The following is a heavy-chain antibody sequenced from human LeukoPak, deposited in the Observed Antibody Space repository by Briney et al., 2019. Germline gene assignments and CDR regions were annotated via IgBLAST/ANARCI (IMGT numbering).Heavy chain of an antibody. CDR3: AAVSGSYTLLDC. V-gene: IGHV1-24*01. CDR1: GYTLTELS. D-gene: IGHD1-26*01. Sequence: GASVKVSCKVSGYTLTELSIHWVRQAPGKGLEWMGGIDPDDGETIYSPKFQGRVTMTEDTSTDTAHLVLSGLRSEDTAVYFCAAVSGSYTLLDCWGQGTPVTASS. CDR2: IDPDDGET. J-gene: IGHJ4*02.